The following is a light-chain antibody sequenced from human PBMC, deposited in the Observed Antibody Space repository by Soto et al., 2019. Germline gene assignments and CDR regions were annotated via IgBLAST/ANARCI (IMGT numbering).Light chain of an antibody. J-gene: IGLJ1*01. CDR2: YDD. CDR1: SSNIGNNA. Sequence: QSVLTQPPSVSDAPRQRVTISCSGSSSNIGNNAVNWYQQLPGKAPKLLIYYDDLLPSVVSDRFSGSKSGPSASLAISGLQSEDGADYYCAAWYDSLNGYVFGTGTKLTVL. V-gene: IGLV1-36*01. CDR3: AAWYDSLNGYV.